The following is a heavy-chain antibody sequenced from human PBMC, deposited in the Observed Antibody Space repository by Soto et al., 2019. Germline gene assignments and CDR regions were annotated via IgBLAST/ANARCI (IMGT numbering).Heavy chain of an antibody. CDR3: ARGHSGSYPEIFQH. J-gene: IGHJ1*01. CDR2: IYSGGST. Sequence: GGSLRLSCAASGFTVSSNYMSWVCQAPGKGLEWVSVIYSGGSTYYADSVKGRFTISRDNSKNTLYLQMNSLRAEDTAVYYCARGHSGSYPEIFQHWGQGTLVTVSS. D-gene: IGHD1-26*01. CDR1: GFTVSSNY. V-gene: IGHV3-53*01.